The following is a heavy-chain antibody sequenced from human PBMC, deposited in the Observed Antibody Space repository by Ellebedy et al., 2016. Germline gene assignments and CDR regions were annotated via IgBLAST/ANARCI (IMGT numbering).Heavy chain of an antibody. CDR2: IKSKTDGGTT. D-gene: IGHD5-12*01. Sequence: GESLKIPXAASGFTFSNAWMSWVRQAPGKGLEWVGRIKSKTDGGTTDYAAPVKGRFTISRDDSKNTLYLQMNSLKTEDTAVYYCTTGGYGSDYWGQGTLATVSS. J-gene: IGHJ4*02. CDR3: TTGGYGSDY. V-gene: IGHV3-15*01. CDR1: GFTFSNAW.